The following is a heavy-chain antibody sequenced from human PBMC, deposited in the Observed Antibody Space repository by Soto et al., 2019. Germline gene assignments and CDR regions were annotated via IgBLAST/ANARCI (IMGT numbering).Heavy chain of an antibody. CDR2: INPNSGDT. D-gene: IGHD3-22*01. CDR1: GYTFTGYY. CDR3: ARHYYDSSDYYDFDY. Sequence: ASVKVSCKASGYTFTGYYMHWVRQAPGQGLEWVGWINPNSGDTGYAQSFQGRVTLTRDTSTRTAYMELSSLKSDDTAMYYCARHYYDSSDYYDFDYWGQGTLVTVSS. J-gene: IGHJ4*02. V-gene: IGHV1-2*02.